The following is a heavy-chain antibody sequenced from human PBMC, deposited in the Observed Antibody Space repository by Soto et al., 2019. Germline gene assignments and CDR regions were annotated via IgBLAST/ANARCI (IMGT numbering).Heavy chain of an antibody. CDR1: GFPFSSYG. CDR3: AKVELAAGLDV. D-gene: IGHD6-19*01. Sequence: GGSLRLSCAAYGFPFSSYGMTWVRQAPGKGLEWVSEISGSGGRTYYADLVKGRLTISRDNSKNMLYLQMNSLTAEDTAVYYCAKVELAAGLDVWGQGTTVTVS. CDR2: ISGSGGRT. J-gene: IGHJ6*02. V-gene: IGHV3-23*01.